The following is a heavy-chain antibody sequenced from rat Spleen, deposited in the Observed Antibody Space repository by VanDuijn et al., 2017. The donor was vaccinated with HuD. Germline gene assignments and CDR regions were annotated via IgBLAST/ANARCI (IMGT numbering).Heavy chain of an antibody. Sequence: EVQLVESGGGLVQPGRSLKLSCLASGFTFNDYWMTWIRQAPTKGLEWVATLSYDASAPYYRDSGKGRFTISRDDAESTLYLQMNSLRSEDTATYYCTRGGNYDFDYWGQGVMVTVSS. CDR1: GFTFNDYW. V-gene: IGHV5-31*01. CDR3: TRGGNYDFDY. D-gene: IGHD1-1*01. CDR2: LSYDASAP. J-gene: IGHJ2*01.